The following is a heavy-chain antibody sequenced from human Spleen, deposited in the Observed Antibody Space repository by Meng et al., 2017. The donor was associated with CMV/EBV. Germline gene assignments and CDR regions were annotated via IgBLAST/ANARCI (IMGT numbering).Heavy chain of an antibody. CDR1: GGTFSSNS. V-gene: IGHV1-2*02. CDR3: ARLLHVPYYDSSGYYDY. J-gene: IGHJ4*02. Sequence: FSTASGGTFSSNSINWVRQAPGQGLEWMGWSNPKTAATHYAQKFQGRVTMTTDTSISTAYMDLSRLRSDDTAVYFCARLLHVPYYDSSGYYDYWGQGTLVTVSS. D-gene: IGHD3-22*01. CDR2: SNPKTAAT.